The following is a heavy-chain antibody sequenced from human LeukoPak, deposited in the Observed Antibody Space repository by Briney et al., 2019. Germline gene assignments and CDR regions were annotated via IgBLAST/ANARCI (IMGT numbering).Heavy chain of an antibody. J-gene: IGHJ4*02. Sequence: GGSLRLSCAASGFTVSSNYMSWVRQAPGKGREGVSVIYSGGSTYYADSVKGRFTISRDNSKNTLYLQMNSLRAEDTAVYYCARAGMVRGVLDYWGQGTLVTVCS. V-gene: IGHV3-66*01. CDR1: GFTVSSNY. CDR3: ARAGMVRGVLDY. D-gene: IGHD3-10*01. CDR2: IYSGGST.